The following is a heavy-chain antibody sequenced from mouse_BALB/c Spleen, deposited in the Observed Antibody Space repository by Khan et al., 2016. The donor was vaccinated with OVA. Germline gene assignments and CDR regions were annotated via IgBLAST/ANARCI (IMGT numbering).Heavy chain of an antibody. CDR1: GFTFSTYA. D-gene: IGHD2-14*01. J-gene: IGHJ2*01. Sequence: EVELVESGGDSVKPGGSLKLSCAVSGFTFSTYAMSWVRQTPEKRLGWVASISSGGSTYYPDSVKGRFTISRDNARNIVYLQMTSLRSEDMAMYYCAREAYRYDEYYFDYWGQGTTLTVSS. CDR2: ISSGGST. CDR3: AREAYRYDEYYFDY. V-gene: IGHV5-6-5*01.